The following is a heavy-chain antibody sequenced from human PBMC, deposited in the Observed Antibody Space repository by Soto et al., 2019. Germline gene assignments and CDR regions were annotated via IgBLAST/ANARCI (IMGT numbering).Heavy chain of an antibody. V-gene: IGHV1-18*01. Sequence: QVQLVQSGAEVKKPGASVKVSCKTSGYGFTAYGITWVRQAPGQGFEWMGRTTTYNGNTKYAQKVQARVTMTTDTSASTAYMGLRSMRLDGTVVSYSEMDTGQWMVGWGKGTQVTVS. J-gene: IGHJ4*02. CDR3: EMDTGQWMVG. CDR1: GYGFTAYG. D-gene: IGHD6-19*01. CDR2: TTTYNGNT.